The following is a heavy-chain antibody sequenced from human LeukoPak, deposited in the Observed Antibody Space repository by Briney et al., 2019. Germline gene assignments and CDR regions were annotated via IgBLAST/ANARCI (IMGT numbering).Heavy chain of an antibody. V-gene: IGHV3-23*01. D-gene: IGHD4-23*01. Sequence: GGSLRLSCAASGFSFNNYAMSWVRQAPGKGREWVSAISTTGGSTYYADSVKGRFTVSRDNSKNTLSLQMDSLRVEDTALYYCAKDWTTVVTPKGYYFDSWGQGTLVTVSS. CDR2: ISTTGGST. CDR3: AKDWTTVVTPKGYYFDS. CDR1: GFSFNNYA. J-gene: IGHJ4*02.